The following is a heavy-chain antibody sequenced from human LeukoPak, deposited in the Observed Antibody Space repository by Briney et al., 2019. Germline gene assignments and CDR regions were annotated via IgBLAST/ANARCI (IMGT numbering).Heavy chain of an antibody. V-gene: IGHV4-39*07. CDR2: IYYSGST. D-gene: IGHD3-22*01. J-gene: IGHJ3*02. CDR3: ARGITIIVVHAFDI. Sequence: SETLSLTCTVSGGSISSSSYYWGWIRQPPGKGLEWIGSIYYSGSTYYNPSLQGRVTISVDTSKNQFSLKLSSVTAADTAVYYCARGITIIVVHAFDIWGQGTMVTVSS. CDR1: GGSISSSSYY.